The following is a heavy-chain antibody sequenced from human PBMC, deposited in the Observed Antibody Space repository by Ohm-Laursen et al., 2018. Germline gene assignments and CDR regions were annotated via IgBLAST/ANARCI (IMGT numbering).Heavy chain of an antibody. J-gene: IGHJ6*02. CDR3: ARDPRTRDYYYGMDV. V-gene: IGHV4-59*11. CDR1: GDSINSHY. Sequence: TLSLTCTVSGDSINSHYWSWIRQPPGKGLEWIGYIYYSGSTNYNPSLKSRVTISVDTSKNQFSLKLSSVTAVDTAVYYCARDPRTRDYYYGMDVWGQGTTVTVSS. CDR2: IYYSGST. D-gene: IGHD3-3*01.